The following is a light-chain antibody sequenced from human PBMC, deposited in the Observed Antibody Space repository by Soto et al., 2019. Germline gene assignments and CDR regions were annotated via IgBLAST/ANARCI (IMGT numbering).Light chain of an antibody. CDR1: SSDVGGYTY. CDR2: DVS. CDR3: SSHTSSSTWV. V-gene: IGLV2-14*01. Sequence: QSALTQPASVSGSPGQSITISCTGTSSDVGGYTYVSWYQHHPDKAPKLIIFDVSNRASGVSHRFSGSKSGNTASLTISGLQAEDEADDYCSSHTSSSTWVFGGGTKLTVL. J-gene: IGLJ3*02.